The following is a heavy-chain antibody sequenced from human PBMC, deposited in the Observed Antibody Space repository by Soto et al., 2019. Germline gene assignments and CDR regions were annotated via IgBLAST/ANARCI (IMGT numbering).Heavy chain of an antibody. CDR1: GASISSFN. D-gene: IGHD6-13*01. V-gene: IGHV4-4*07. CDR2: LNIAGTI. J-gene: IGHJ2*01. Sequence: TSETLSPTCSVSGASISSFNWNWVRQPAGKGPEWVGRLNIAGTINYNPSLKSRITMSMDTSKNQISLHLRSVTAADTAIYYCARDRGEYTSSWFWYFSHWGHGTLVTVSS. CDR3: ARDRGEYTSSWFWYFSH.